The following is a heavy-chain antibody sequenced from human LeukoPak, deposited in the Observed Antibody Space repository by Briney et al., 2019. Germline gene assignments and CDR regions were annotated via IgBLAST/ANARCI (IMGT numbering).Heavy chain of an antibody. Sequence: SVKVSCKASGGTFSSYAISWVRQAPGQGLEWMGRIIPIFGTANYAQKFQGRVTITTDESTSTAYMELSSLRSEDRAVYYCARGPRGGSDPPDYWGQGTLVTVSS. CDR1: GGTFSSYA. D-gene: IGHD3-16*02. V-gene: IGHV1-69*05. J-gene: IGHJ4*02. CDR2: IIPIFGTA. CDR3: ARGPRGGSDPPDY.